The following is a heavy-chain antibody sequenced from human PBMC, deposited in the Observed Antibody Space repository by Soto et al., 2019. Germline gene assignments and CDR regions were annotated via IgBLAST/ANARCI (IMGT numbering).Heavy chain of an antibody. D-gene: IGHD2-2*01. Sequence: QVQLVESGGGVVQPGRSLRLSCAASGFTFSSYAMHWVRQAPGKGLEWVALISYDGSNKYYADSVKGRFTISRDNSKNTLYLQMNSLRAEDTAVYYCAGGGYCSSTSCYLNWFDPWGQGSLVTFSS. CDR3: AGGGYCSSTSCYLNWFDP. J-gene: IGHJ5*02. CDR1: GFTFSSYA. V-gene: IGHV3-30-3*01. CDR2: ISYDGSNK.